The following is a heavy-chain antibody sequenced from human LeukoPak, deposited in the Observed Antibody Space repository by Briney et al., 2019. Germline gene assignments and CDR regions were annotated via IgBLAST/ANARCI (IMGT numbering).Heavy chain of an antibody. J-gene: IGHJ4*02. CDR3: ARVVLRTSVYIDN. CDR2: ISATAVTI. Sequence: GGSLRLSSAASGFTFCNFKMNWVPQAPGEGLGWVAFISATAVTIYYADSVRGRFTVSRDNAKNSRYLQMNSLRAEDTALYYWARVVLRTSVYIDNWDQGTLVTVSA. D-gene: IGHD2-8*01. V-gene: IGHV3-48*03. CDR1: GFTFCNFK.